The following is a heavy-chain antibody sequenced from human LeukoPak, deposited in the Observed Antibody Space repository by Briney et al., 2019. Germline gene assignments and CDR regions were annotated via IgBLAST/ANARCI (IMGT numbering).Heavy chain of an antibody. J-gene: IGHJ4*02. Sequence: GGSLGSSFAAPGLTSGGYWMSWVRQAPGKGLKWVANIKQDGSQRYYVDSVKGRFTISRDNAKNSLYLQMISLRVEDTALYYCARDRTVTTFDSWGQGTLVTVSS. CDR2: IKQDGSQR. CDR1: GLTSGGYW. CDR3: ARDRTVTTFDS. V-gene: IGHV3-7*01. D-gene: IGHD4-17*01.